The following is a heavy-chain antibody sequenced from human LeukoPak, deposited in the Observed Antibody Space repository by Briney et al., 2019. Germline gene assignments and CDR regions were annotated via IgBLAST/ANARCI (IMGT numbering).Heavy chain of an antibody. CDR3: ARLTGGHYYDSSGSFDY. CDR1: AGTFSSYA. J-gene: IGHJ4*02. Sequence: GASVKVSCKASAGTFSSYAISWVRHAHGQGLEWMGGIIPIFGTANYAQKFQGRVTITTDEATSTAYREPSSMRSEDTAVYYCARLTGGHYYDSSGSFDYWGQGTLVTVSS. CDR2: IIPIFGTA. D-gene: IGHD3-22*01. V-gene: IGHV1-69*05.